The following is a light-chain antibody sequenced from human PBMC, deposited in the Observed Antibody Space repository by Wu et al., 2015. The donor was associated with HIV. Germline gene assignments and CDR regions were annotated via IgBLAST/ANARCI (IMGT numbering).Light chain of an antibody. CDR3: QQYKNWPPFT. V-gene: IGKV3-15*01. CDR1: QSVSSN. CDR2: GAS. Sequence: EIVMTQSPATLSVSPGERATLSSRASQSVSSNLAWYQQKPGQAPRLLIYGASTRATGIPARFSGSGSGTEFTLTISSMQSEDFAVYYCQQYKNWPPFTFGQGTRL. J-gene: IGKJ5*01.